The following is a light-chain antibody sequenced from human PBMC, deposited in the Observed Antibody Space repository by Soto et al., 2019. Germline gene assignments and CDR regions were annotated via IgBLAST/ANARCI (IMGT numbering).Light chain of an antibody. V-gene: IGLV2-23*01. CDR2: ESS. CDR3: CSYAGSSTSP. CDR1: SSDVGSYKL. Sequence: QSALTQPASVSGSPGQSITISCTGTSSDVGSYKLVSWYQQHPGKAPKLIMYESSKRTSGVSNRFSGSKSGNTASLTISGLQTEDEADYYCCSYAGSSTSPFGGGTKLTVL. J-gene: IGLJ2*01.